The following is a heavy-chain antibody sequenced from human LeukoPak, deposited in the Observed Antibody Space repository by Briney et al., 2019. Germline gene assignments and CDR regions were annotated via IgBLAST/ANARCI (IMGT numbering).Heavy chain of an antibody. CDR1: GIIFKNFW. V-gene: IGHV3-7*01. CDR3: VNAITLPD. CDR2: IREDGSRQ. J-gene: IGHJ4*02. Sequence: GGSLRLSCTASGIIFKNFWMSWVRQAPGKGLEWVANIREDGSRQFYVDSVKGRFTISRDNAKNSMFLQMNNLRVEDTAVYYCVNAITLPDWGQGTLVTVSS. D-gene: IGHD3-10*01.